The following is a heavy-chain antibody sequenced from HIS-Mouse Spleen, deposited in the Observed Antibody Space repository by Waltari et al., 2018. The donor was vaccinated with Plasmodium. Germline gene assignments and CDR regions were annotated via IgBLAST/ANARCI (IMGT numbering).Heavy chain of an antibody. V-gene: IGHV3-30*18. CDR3: AKILSYSSSPEDY. D-gene: IGHD6-6*01. CDR1: GFTFSRYG. Sequence: QVQLVESGGGVVQPVRSLRLSCAASGFTFSRYGMHWVRQAPGKGLEGVAVISYDGSNKYYADSVKGRFTISRDNSKNTLYLQMNSLRAEDTAVYYCAKILSYSSSPEDYWGQGTLVTVSS. CDR2: ISYDGSNK. J-gene: IGHJ4*02.